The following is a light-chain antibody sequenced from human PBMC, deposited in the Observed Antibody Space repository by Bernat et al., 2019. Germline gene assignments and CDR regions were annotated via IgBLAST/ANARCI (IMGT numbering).Light chain of an antibody. J-gene: IGLJ3*02. CDR1: SSDIGAYNY. CDR3: SSYVGSDNWV. V-gene: IGLV2-8*01. CDR2: EVT. Sequence: QSALTQPPSASGSLGQSVTISCTGTSSDIGAYNYVSWYQQHPGEAPKLMIYEVTKRPSGVPDRFSGSKSGDTASLTVSGLQAEDEADYYCSSYVGSDNWVFGGGTILTVL.